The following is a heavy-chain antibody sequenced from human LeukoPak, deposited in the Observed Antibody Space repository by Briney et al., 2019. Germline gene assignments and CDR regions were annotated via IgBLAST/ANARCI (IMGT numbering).Heavy chain of an antibody. D-gene: IGHD3-9*01. Sequence: GASVKVSCKASGYTVTGYYMHWVRQAPGQGLEWMGWINPNSGGTNYAQKFQGRVTMTRDTSISTAYMELSRLRSDDTAVYYCARDLLRYFDWLYYYYYGMDVWGQGTTVTVSS. CDR2: INPNSGGT. J-gene: IGHJ6*02. CDR3: ARDLLRYFDWLYYYYYGMDV. V-gene: IGHV1-2*02. CDR1: GYTVTGYY.